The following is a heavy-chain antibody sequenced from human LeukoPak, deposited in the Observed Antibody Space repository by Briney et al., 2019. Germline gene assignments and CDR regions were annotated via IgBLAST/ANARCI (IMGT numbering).Heavy chain of an antibody. V-gene: IGHV1-69*13. Sequence: ASVKVSCKASGYTFTSYAIHWVRQAPGQRLEWMGGIIPIFGTANYAQKFQGRVTITADESTSTAYMELSSLRSEDTAVYYCARGKYSYSPFDYWGQGTLVTVSS. CDR1: GYTFTSYA. CDR2: IIPIFGTA. J-gene: IGHJ4*02. D-gene: IGHD5-18*01. CDR3: ARGKYSYSPFDY.